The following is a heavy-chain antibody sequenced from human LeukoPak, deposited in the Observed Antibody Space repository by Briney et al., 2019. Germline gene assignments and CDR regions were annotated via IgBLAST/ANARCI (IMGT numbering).Heavy chain of an antibody. CDR2: IYYSGST. D-gene: IGHD2-15*01. V-gene: IGHV4-39*07. CDR1: GGSISSSSYY. J-gene: IGHJ5*02. Sequence: PSETLSLTCTVSGGSISSSSYYWGWIRQPPGKGLEWIGSIYYSGSTYYNPSLKSRVTISVDTSKNQFSLKLSSVTAADTAVYYCARVLGYCSGGSCYGIWFDPWGQGTLVTVSS. CDR3: ARVLGYCSGGSCYGIWFDP.